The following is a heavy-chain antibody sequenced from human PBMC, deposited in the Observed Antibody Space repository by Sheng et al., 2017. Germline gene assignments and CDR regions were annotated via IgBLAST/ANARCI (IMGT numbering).Heavy chain of an antibody. CDR3: VKEGYYYMDV. J-gene: IGHJ6*03. Sequence: EVHLVESGGGLVQPGGSLRLSCAASGFTFANNVLSWVRQAPGKGLEWVSKISSDGERTFYSDSVKDRLTISRDNSKDTLYLQMNSLRVEDTAIYFCVKEGYYYMDVWDQGTTVTV. CDR2: ISSDGERT. V-gene: IGHV3-23*04. CDR1: GFTFANNV.